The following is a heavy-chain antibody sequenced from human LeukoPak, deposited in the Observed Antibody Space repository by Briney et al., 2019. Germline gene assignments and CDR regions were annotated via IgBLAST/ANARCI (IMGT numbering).Heavy chain of an antibody. CDR3: VKDDGWFS. D-gene: IGHD2-15*01. CDR2: ISWNSEKI. J-gene: IGHJ3*01. V-gene: IGHV3-9*01. CDR1: GFTFSSYA. Sequence: PGGSLRLSCAASGFTFSSYAMSWVRQAPGRGVEWVSGISWNSEKIGYADSVKGRFTISRDNAKNSLYLQMNSLRPDDTALYYCVKDDGWFSWGQGTMVTVSS.